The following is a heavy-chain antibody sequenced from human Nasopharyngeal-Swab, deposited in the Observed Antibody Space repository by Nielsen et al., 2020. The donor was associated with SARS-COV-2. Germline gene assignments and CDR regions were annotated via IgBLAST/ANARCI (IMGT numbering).Heavy chain of an antibody. Sequence: SETLSLTCTVFGGSVSGYYWNWIRQPAGKGLEWIGRIYTRGSSTYNPSLKSRVTMSVDTSKNEFSLKLTSVTAADTAVYYCARSGLTPGWFFDLWGRGTLVTVSS. CDR1: GGSVSGYY. CDR2: IYTRGSS. D-gene: IGHD4-23*01. J-gene: IGHJ2*01. CDR3: ARSGLTPGWFFDL. V-gene: IGHV4-4*07.